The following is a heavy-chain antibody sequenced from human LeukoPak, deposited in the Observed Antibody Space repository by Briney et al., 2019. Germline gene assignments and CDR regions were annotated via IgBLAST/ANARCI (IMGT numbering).Heavy chain of an antibody. CDR2: ISGSGVST. CDR1: GFTFSSYA. Sequence: PGGSLRLSCAASGFTFSSYAMSWVRQAPGKGLEWVSGISGSGVSTYYADSVKGRFTISRDNSKNTLYLQMNSLRAEDTAVYYCAKEGEYYYGSGSQNHYFDYWGQGTLVTVSS. D-gene: IGHD3-10*01. V-gene: IGHV3-23*01. J-gene: IGHJ4*02. CDR3: AKEGEYYYGSGSQNHYFDY.